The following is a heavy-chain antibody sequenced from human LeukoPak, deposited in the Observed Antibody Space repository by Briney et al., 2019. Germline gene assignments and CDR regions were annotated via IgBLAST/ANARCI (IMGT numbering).Heavy chain of an antibody. CDR1: GASISTYY. V-gene: IGHV4-59*01. J-gene: IGHJ5*02. D-gene: IGHD3-3*01. CDR3: ARVQGMSGYFLIDL. CDR2: IYYSGNT. Sequence: KPSETLSLTCTVSGASISTYYWSWVRQPPGKGLEWIGYIYYSGNTNYNPSLKSRVTISVDTSKNQLSLRLNSVTAADTAVYYCARVQGMSGYFLIDLWGQGTLVTVSS.